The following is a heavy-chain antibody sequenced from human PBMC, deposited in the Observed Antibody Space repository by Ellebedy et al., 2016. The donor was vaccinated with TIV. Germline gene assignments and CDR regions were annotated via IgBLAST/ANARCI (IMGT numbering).Heavy chain of an antibody. J-gene: IGHJ4*02. Sequence: SETLSLXXTISGGYITTYYWSWIRQLPGKGLEWIGYIYTTGSTNYNSSLQSRATISIDTSKKQLSLQLKSVTAADTAVYYCVVIYNSNSYRDYWGQGTLVTVSS. D-gene: IGHD2/OR15-2a*01. CDR1: GGYITTYY. V-gene: IGHV4-4*08. CDR2: IYTTGST. CDR3: VVIYNSNSYRDY.